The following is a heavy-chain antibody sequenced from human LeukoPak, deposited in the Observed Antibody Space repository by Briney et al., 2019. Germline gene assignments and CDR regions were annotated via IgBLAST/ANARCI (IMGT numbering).Heavy chain of an antibody. CDR1: GFTFSSYG. D-gene: IGHD3-22*01. J-gene: IGHJ6*03. CDR2: IWYDGSNK. Sequence: GRSLRLSCAASGFTFSSYGMHWVRQAPGKGLEWVAVIWYDGSNKYYADSVKGRFTISGDNSKYTLYLQMNSLRAEDTAVYYCARAFGPSGYYYCYYYYMDVWGKGTTVTVSS. CDR3: ARAFGPSGYYYCYYYYMDV. V-gene: IGHV3-33*01.